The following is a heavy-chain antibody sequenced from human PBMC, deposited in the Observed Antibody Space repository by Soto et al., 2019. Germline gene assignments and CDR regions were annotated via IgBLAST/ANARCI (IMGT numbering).Heavy chain of an antibody. V-gene: IGHV1-3*01. CDR3: PRSRGYFFPVHC. Sequence: ASDKVSCKGSGYTFGRDGMHWVRQAPGQGLEWLAWINANNGDTKYSQRFQGRLTVSRDTSANTAYLQLSSLRFEDTAVYSFPRSRGYFFPVHCWCQTTLLTVSS. CDR2: INANNGDT. J-gene: IGHJ4*02. CDR1: GYTFGRDG. D-gene: IGHD3-22*01.